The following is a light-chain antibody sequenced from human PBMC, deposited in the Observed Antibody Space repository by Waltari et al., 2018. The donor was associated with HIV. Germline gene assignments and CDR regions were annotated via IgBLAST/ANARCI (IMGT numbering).Light chain of an antibody. Sequence: QSVLTQPPSASGTPGQRVTISCSGSRSNIGSNFVNWYQQLPEIAPKLLIYRNNQWPSGVPDRFSRSKSGTSASLAISGLRSEDGADYYCAVWDDSLTGHVVFGGGTKLTVL. J-gene: IGLJ2*01. CDR3: AVWDDSLTGHVV. V-gene: IGLV1-47*01. CDR2: RNN. CDR1: RSNIGSNF.